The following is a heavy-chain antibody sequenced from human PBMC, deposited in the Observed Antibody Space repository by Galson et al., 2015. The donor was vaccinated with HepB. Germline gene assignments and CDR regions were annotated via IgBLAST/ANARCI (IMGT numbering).Heavy chain of an antibody. CDR1: GFTFSSYG. D-gene: IGHD4-11*01. V-gene: IGHV3-33*01. CDR2: VWYDGSNK. J-gene: IGHJ4*02. CDR3: ARSNDYSNYFAY. Sequence: SLRLSCAASGFTFSSYGMNWVRQAPGKGLEWVAVVWYDGSNKYYADSVKGRFTISRDNSKNTLYLQMNSLRAEDTAVYYCARSNDYSNYFAYWGQGTLVTVSS.